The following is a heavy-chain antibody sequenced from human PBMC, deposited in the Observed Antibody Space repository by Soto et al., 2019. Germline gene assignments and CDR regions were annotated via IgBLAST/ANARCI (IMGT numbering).Heavy chain of an antibody. J-gene: IGHJ4*02. CDR2: ISADGLNQ. CDR1: GFTSSNYA. Sequence: QVQVVESGGGVVQPGRSLRLSCAASGFTSSNYAMHWVRLAPGKGLEWVAVISADGLNQYYADPVKGRFTISRDNSENTVYLQMYSLKTEDTAMYYCATKQRINFDYWGQGTLVTVSS. CDR3: ATKQRINFDY. V-gene: IGHV3-30*03. D-gene: IGHD6-25*01.